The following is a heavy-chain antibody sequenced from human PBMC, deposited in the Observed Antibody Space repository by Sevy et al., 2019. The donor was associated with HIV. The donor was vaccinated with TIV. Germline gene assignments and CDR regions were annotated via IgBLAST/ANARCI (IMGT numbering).Heavy chain of an antibody. J-gene: IGHJ4*02. CDR2: IYYSGST. CDR1: GGSISSYY. Sequence: SETLSLTCTVSGGSISSYYWSWIRQPPGKGLEWIGYIYYSGSTNYNPSLKSRVTISVDTSKNQFSLKLSSVTAADTAVYYCARGATSYYFDYWGQGTLVTVSS. V-gene: IGHV4-59*01. CDR3: ARGATSYYFDY. D-gene: IGHD5-12*01.